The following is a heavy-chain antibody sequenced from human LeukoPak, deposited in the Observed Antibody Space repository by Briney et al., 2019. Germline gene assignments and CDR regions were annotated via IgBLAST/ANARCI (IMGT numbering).Heavy chain of an antibody. D-gene: IGHD6-19*01. CDR2: ICPSGST. J-gene: IGHJ4*02. Sequence: SETLSLTCTVSGGSISSYYWSWIRQPAGKGLEWIGRICPSGSTNYNPSLKSRVTMSVDTSKNQFSLKLSSVTAADTAVYYCERGSSGWLLKDYWGQGTLVTVSS. V-gene: IGHV4-4*07. CDR1: GGSISSYY. CDR3: ERGSSGWLLKDY.